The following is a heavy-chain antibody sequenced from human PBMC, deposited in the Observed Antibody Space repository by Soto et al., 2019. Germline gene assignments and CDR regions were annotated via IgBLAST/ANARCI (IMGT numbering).Heavy chain of an antibody. Sequence: PSETLSLTCTVSGGSISSYYWSWIRQPPGKGLEWIGYIYYSGSTNYNPSLKSRVTISVDTSKNQFSLKLSSVTAADTAVYYCASWDCSGGSCYSRLGFDPWGQGTLVTVSS. D-gene: IGHD2-15*01. J-gene: IGHJ5*02. CDR2: IYYSGST. CDR3: ASWDCSGGSCYSRLGFDP. V-gene: IGHV4-59*01. CDR1: GGSISSYY.